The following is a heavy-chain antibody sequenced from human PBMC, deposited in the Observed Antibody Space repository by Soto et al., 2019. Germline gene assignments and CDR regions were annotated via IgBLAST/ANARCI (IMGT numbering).Heavy chain of an antibody. D-gene: IGHD2-15*01. Sequence: EVQLLESGGGLVQPGGSLRLSCAASGFTFSSYAMSWVRQAPGKGLEWVSTISGNGYSTYYADSVKGRFTISRDNSKNTLILQMDRLRVEDTAVYYCAKDSGWSGYCSGGSCYSNFHYWGQGTLVTVSS. J-gene: IGHJ4*02. V-gene: IGHV3-23*01. CDR2: ISGNGYST. CDR1: GFTFSSYA. CDR3: AKDSGWSGYCSGGSCYSNFHY.